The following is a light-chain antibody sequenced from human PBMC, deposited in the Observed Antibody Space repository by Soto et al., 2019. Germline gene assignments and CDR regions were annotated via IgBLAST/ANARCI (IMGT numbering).Light chain of an antibody. CDR2: KAS. CDR3: QQYNNYLRT. Sequence: DIQMTQSPSTLSGSVGDRVTITCRASRTISSWLAWYQQKPGKAPKLLIYKASSLESGVPSRFSGSGSGTEFTLTISSLQPDDFATYYCQQYNNYLRTFGQGTKVDIK. CDR1: RTISSW. J-gene: IGKJ1*01. V-gene: IGKV1-5*03.